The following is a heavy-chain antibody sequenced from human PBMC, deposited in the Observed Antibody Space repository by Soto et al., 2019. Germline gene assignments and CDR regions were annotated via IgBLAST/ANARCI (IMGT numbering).Heavy chain of an antibody. J-gene: IGHJ4*02. Sequence: QVQLVQSGAEVKKPGSSVKVSCKASGGTFSSYAISWARQAPGQGLEWMGGIIPIFGTANYAQKFQGRVTITADESTSTAYMELSSLRSEDTAVYYCARDRGGVDYGDYPPKFDYWGQGTLVTVSS. CDR2: IIPIFGTA. CDR1: GGTFSSYA. D-gene: IGHD4-17*01. V-gene: IGHV1-69*01. CDR3: ARDRGGVDYGDYPPKFDY.